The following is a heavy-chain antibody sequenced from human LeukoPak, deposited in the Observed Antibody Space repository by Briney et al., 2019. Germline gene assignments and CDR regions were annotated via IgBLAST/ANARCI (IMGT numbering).Heavy chain of an antibody. J-gene: IGHJ5*02. Sequence: PGGSLRLSCAASGFTFSGYRMNWVRQAPGKGLEWVSSISSSSSYIYYADSVKGRFTISRDNAKNSLYLQMNSLRAEDTAVYYCARISYDSSGYPSWGQGTLVTVSS. V-gene: IGHV3-21*01. CDR3: ARISYDSSGYPS. CDR2: ISSSSSYI. D-gene: IGHD3-22*01. CDR1: GFTFSGYR.